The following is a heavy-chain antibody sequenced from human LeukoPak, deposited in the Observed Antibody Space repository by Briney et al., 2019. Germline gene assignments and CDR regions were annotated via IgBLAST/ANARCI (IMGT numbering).Heavy chain of an antibody. V-gene: IGHV3-23*01. CDR1: GFTFSRYA. Sequence: GGSLRLSCAASGFTFSRYAMSWVRRAPAKGLEWVSVISGSGENTHYADSVKGRFTISRDNSKNTLYLQMNSLRAEDTAVYYCARDLRGYSGYDSDFWGQRTLVTVSS. CDR2: ISGSGENT. J-gene: IGHJ4*02. CDR3: ARDLRGYSGYDSDF. D-gene: IGHD5-12*01.